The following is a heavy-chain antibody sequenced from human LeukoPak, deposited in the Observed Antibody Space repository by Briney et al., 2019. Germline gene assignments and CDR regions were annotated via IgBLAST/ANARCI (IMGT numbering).Heavy chain of an antibody. V-gene: IGHV3-30*03. D-gene: IGHD2-21*02. CDR1: GFTFSSYG. J-gene: IGHJ4*02. Sequence: GRSLRLSCAASGFTFSSYGMHWVRQAPGKGLEWVAVISYDGSNKYYADSVKGRFTISRDNSKNTLYLQMNSLRAEDTAVYYCAGFVVTADDYWGQGTLVTVSS. CDR2: ISYDGSNK. CDR3: AGFVVTADDY.